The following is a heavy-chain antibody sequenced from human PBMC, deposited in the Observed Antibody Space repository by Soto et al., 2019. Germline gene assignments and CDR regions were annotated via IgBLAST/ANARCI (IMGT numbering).Heavy chain of an antibody. J-gene: IGHJ4*02. CDR2: IYYSGST. V-gene: IGHV4-31*03. CDR1: GGSISSGGYY. D-gene: IGHD1-26*01. Sequence: PSETLSLTCTVSGGSISSGGYYWSWIRQHPGKGLEWIGYIYYSGSTYYNPSLKSRVTISVDTSKNQFSLKLSSVTAADTAVYYCARGLPGGGVLDYWGQGTLVTVSS. CDR3: ARGLPGGGVLDY.